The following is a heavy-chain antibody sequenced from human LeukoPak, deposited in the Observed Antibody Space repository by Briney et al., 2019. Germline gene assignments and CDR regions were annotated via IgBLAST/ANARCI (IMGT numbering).Heavy chain of an antibody. CDR3: ARGVVVAATDY. J-gene: IGHJ4*02. D-gene: IGHD2-15*01. CDR1: GFTFSSYW. CDR2: INSDGSST. Sequence: GGSLRLSCAASGFTFSSYWMHWVRQAPGKGLVWVSRINSDGSSTSYADSVKGRFTISRDNAKNTLYLQMNSLRAEDTAVYYCARGVVVAATDYWGQGTLVTVFS. V-gene: IGHV3-74*01.